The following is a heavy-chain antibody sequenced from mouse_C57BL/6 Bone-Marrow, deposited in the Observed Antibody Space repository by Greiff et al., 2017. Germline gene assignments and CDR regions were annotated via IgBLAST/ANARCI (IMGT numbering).Heavy chain of an antibody. D-gene: IGHD6-5*01. CDR1: GYTFTSYW. V-gene: IGHV1-7*01. J-gene: IGHJ2*01. Sequence: QVQLQQPGAELVKPGASVKVSCKASGYTFTSYWMHWVKQRPGQGLEWIGDINPSSGYTKYNQKFKDKATLTADKSSSTAYMQLSSLTYEDSAVYYCARGSLRFDYWGQGTTLTVSS. CDR3: ARGSLRFDY. CDR2: INPSSGYT.